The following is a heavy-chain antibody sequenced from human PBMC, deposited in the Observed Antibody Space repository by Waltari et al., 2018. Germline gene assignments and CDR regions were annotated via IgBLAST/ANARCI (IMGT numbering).Heavy chain of an antibody. J-gene: IGHJ4*02. CDR1: GFTFRSYA. V-gene: IGHV3-23*01. Sequence: VQLLESGGGLVQSGGSLRLSCAASGFTFRSYAMNWVRQAPGKGVEWVSVISGSGGSTDYADSVKGRFTISRDNSKNTLYLQMNNLRVEDTAVYYYASSLYGDYTQIWGRVFDYWGQGTLVTVSS. D-gene: IGHD4-17*01. CDR3: ASSLYGDYTQIWGRVFDY. CDR2: ISGSGGST.